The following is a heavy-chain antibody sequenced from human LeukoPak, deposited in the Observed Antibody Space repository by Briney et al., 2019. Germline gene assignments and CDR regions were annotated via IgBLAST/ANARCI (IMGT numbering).Heavy chain of an antibody. J-gene: IGHJ5*02. D-gene: IGHD2-2*01. CDR3: ARSKAHLSTSWYGTWFDP. Sequence: SETLSLTCTVSGYSVSSGYYWGWIRQPPGKGLEWIGSMYHSGDTYYNPSLKSRVTISVDTSKNRLSLKLSSVTAADTAVYYCARSKAHLSTSWYGTWFDPWGQGTLVTVSS. V-gene: IGHV4-38-2*02. CDR2: MYHSGDT. CDR1: GYSVSSGYY.